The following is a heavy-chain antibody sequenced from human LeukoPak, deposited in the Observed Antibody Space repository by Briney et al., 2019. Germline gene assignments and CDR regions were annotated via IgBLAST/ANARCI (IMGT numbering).Heavy chain of an antibody. D-gene: IGHD4-23*01. CDR1: GFTFSSYW. CDR2: IKQDGSEK. V-gene: IGHV3-7*01. CDR3: GRESYDYGGDSFAFDI. J-gene: IGHJ3*02. Sequence: GGSLRLSCAASGFTFSSYWMSWVRQAPGKGLEWVANIKQDGSEKYYVDSVKGRFTISRDNAKNSLYLQMNSLRAEDTAVYYCGRESYDYGGDSFAFDIWGQGTMVTVSS.